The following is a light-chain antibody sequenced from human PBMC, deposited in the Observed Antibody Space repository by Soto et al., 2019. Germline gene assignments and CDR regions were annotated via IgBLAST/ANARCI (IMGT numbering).Light chain of an antibody. Sequence: DIQMTQSPSSLSASVGDRVTITCRASQSISNYLNWYQQKPGKAPKLLIFAASSLQSGVPSRFSGSGSGTDFTLTISSLQPEDFATYHCQQSYNIPITFGQGTRLEIK. CDR1: QSISNY. CDR3: QQSYNIPIT. J-gene: IGKJ5*01. V-gene: IGKV1-39*01. CDR2: AAS.